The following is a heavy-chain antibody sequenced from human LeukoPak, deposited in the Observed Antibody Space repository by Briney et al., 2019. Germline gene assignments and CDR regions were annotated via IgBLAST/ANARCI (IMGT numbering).Heavy chain of an antibody. Sequence: GGSLRLSCAASGFTFGSYAMSWVRQAPGKGLEYVSAISSNGGSTYYANSVKGRFTISRGNSKNTLYLQMGSLRAEDMAVYYCARDLVYWGQGTLVTVSS. D-gene: IGHD3-16*01. J-gene: IGHJ4*02. CDR3: ARDLVY. V-gene: IGHV3-64*01. CDR2: ISSNGGST. CDR1: GFTFGSYA.